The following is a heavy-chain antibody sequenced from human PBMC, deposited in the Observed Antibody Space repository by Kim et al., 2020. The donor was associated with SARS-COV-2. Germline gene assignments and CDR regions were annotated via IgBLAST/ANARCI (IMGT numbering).Heavy chain of an antibody. Sequence: GQTNYAQKFQGRLTMTTDISTSTAYMELRSLRSDDTAIYYCAKDFGYMVDYWGQGSLVTVSS. D-gene: IGHD5-18*01. J-gene: IGHJ4*02. V-gene: IGHV1-18*01. CDR2: GQT. CDR3: AKDFGYMVDY.